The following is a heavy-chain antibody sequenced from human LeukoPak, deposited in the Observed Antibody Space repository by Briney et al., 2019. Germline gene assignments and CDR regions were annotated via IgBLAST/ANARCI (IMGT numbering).Heavy chain of an antibody. J-gene: IGHJ6*04. Sequence: SETLSLTCALYGGSLWGYYWSWIRQPPGRGGEWFGEINHSGSTNYNPSLKSRVPVSVDTSKHQFSLKLSSVPPRHTAVYFCGRDGIVSLDVWGKGTAVTVSS. CDR1: GGSLWGYY. CDR2: INHSGST. D-gene: IGHD2-15*01. CDR3: GRDGIVSLDV. V-gene: IGHV4-34*01.